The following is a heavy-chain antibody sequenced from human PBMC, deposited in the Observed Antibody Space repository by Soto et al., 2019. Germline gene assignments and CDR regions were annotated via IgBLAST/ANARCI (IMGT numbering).Heavy chain of an antibody. D-gene: IGHD2-2*01. Sequence: SETLSLTCAVYGGSFSGYYWSWIRQPPGKGLEWIGEINHSGSTNYNPSLKSRVTISVDTSKNQFSLKLSSVTAADTAVYYCARALYCSSTSCHGCFDDWGQGTRFTVP. CDR2: INHSGST. CDR3: ARALYCSSTSCHGCFDD. CDR1: GGSFSGYY. J-gene: IGHJ4*02. V-gene: IGHV4-34*01.